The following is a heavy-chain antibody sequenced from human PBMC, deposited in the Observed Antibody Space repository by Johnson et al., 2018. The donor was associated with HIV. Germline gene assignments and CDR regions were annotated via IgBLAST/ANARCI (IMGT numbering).Heavy chain of an antibody. D-gene: IGHD2-21*02. CDR2: TNWNGANT. Sequence: VQLVESGGGVVQPGRSLRLSCATSGFTFNDHGMTWVRQVPRKGLEWVCDTNWNGANTAYADSVKGRFTISRANAKNSLYLDMNSLRVEDTALYYCVRVGKYCGDDCHLGVDAFDIWGQGTMVTVSS. V-gene: IGHV3-20*04. CDR3: VRVGKYCGDDCHLGVDAFDI. CDR1: GFTFNDHG. J-gene: IGHJ3*02.